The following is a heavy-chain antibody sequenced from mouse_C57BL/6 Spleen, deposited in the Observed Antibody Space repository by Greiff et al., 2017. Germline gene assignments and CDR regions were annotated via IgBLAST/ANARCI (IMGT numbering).Heavy chain of an antibody. CDR3: ARWRLRRDYAMDY. J-gene: IGHJ4*01. D-gene: IGHD2-4*01. CDR1: GYTFTDHT. V-gene: IGHV1-78*01. CDR2: IYPRDGST. Sequence: VQVVESDAELVKPGASVKISCKVSGYTFTDHTIHWMKQRPEQGLEWIGYIYPRDGSTKYNEKFKGKATLTADKSSSTAYMQLNSLTSEDSAVYFCARWRLRRDYAMDYWGQGTSVTVSS.